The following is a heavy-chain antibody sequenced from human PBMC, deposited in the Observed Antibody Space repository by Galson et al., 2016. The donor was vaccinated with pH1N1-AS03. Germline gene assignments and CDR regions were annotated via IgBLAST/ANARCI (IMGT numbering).Heavy chain of an antibody. CDR1: EFTFSDYG. CDR2: IWYDGSNT. CDR3: ARNKAGYCTSTTCYGLDV. J-gene: IGHJ6*02. V-gene: IGHV3-33*01. D-gene: IGHD2-2*01. Sequence: SLRLSCAASEFTFSDYGMHWVRQAPGEGLEWVAVIWYDGSNTYYADSVKGRFTISRDNSKNTLYLQMNSLRAEDTAVYYCARNKAGYCTSTTCYGLDVWGQGTTVTVSS.